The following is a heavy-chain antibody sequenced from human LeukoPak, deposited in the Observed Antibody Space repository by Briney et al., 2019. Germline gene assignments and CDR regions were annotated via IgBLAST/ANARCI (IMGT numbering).Heavy chain of an antibody. CDR1: GDSVSSNSAA. CDR3: ARGLYYDFWPNYFDY. V-gene: IGHV6-1*01. D-gene: IGHD3-3*01. J-gene: IGHJ4*02. CDR2: TYYRSRWYN. Sequence: SQTLSLTCAISGDSVSSNSAAWNWIRQSPSRGLEWLGRTYYRSRWYNDYAVSVKSRITINPDTSKNQFSLQLNSVTPEDTAVYYCARGLYYDFWPNYFDYWGQGTLVTVSS.